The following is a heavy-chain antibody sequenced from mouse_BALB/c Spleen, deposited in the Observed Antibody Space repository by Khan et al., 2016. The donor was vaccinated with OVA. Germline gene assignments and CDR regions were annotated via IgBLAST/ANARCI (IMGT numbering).Heavy chain of an antibody. D-gene: IGHD2-14*01. CDR2: ISSGGST. CDR3: AREAYRYDEYYFDY. J-gene: IGHJ2*01. CDR1: GFTFSTYA. V-gene: IGHV5-6-5*01. Sequence: EVKLMESGGDSVKPGGSLKLSCAVSGFTFSTYAMSWVRQTPEKRLEWVASISSGGSTYYPDSVKGRFTISRDNARNIVYLQMTSLRSEDMAMYYCAREAYRYDEYYFDYWGQGTTLTVSS.